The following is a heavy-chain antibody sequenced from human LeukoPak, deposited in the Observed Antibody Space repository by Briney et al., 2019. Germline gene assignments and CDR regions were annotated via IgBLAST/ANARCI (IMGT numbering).Heavy chain of an antibody. CDR1: GFTLSRYS. D-gene: IGHD4-17*01. J-gene: IGHJ3*02. CDR2: IISSSSYI. Sequence: GGSLRLSCAASGFTLSRYSMNWVRQAPGKGLEWVSSIISSSSYIYYTDSVKGRFTSSRDNAKTSLYLQMNSLRAEDTAVYYCARDRLIYGDYGDAFDIWGQGTMVTVSS. CDR3: ARDRLIYGDYGDAFDI. V-gene: IGHV3-21*01.